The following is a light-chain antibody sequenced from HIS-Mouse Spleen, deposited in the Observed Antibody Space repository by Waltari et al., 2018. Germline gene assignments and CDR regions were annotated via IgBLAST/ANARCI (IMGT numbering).Light chain of an antibody. J-gene: IGLJ3*02. CDR3: YSTDSSGNHRRV. CDR2: EDS. V-gene: IGLV3-10*01. CDR1: ALPKTY. Sequence: SYELTQPPSVSVSPGQTARINCSGDALPKTYAYWYQQKSGQAPVLVIYEDSKRPSGIPERCSGSSSGTMATLTISGAQVEDEADYYCYSTDSSGNHRRVFGGGTKLTVL.